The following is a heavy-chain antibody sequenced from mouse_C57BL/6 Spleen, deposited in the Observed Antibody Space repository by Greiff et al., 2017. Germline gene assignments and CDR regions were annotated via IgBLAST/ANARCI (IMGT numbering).Heavy chain of an antibody. CDR3: ARPLDSSGYVRFAY. V-gene: IGHV7-3*01. Sequence: EVKLVESGGGLVQPGGSLSLSCAASGFTFTDYYMSWVRQPPGKALEWLGFIRNKANGYTTEYSASVKGRFTISRDNSRSILYLQLNALRAEDSATYYCARPLDSSGYVRFAYWGQGTLVTVSA. D-gene: IGHD3-2*02. CDR2: IRNKANGYTT. CDR1: GFTFTDYY. J-gene: IGHJ3*01.